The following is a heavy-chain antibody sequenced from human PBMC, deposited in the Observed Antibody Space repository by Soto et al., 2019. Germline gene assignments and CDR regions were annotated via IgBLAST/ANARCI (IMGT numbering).Heavy chain of an antibody. V-gene: IGHV3-53*04. CDR2: IYSGGST. CDR3: ARAYGDYGHFDY. D-gene: IGHD4-17*01. CDR1: GFTVSSNY. Sequence: EVQLVESGGGLVQPGGSLRLSCAASGFTVSSNYMSWVRQAPGKGLEWVSVIYSGGSTYYADSVKGRFTISRHNSENTLYLQMNSLRAEDTAVYYCARAYGDYGHFDYWGQGTLVTVSS. J-gene: IGHJ4*02.